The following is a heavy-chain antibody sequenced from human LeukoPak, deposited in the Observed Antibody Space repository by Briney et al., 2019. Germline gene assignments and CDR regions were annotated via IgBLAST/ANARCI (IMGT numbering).Heavy chain of an antibody. CDR2: ISGGGGGT. CDR1: GFTFKNFP. J-gene: IGHJ4*02. Sequence: GGSLRLSCAASGFTFKNFPMSWVRQAPGKGLEWVSGISGGGGGTYHADSVEGRFTISRDNSKNMLYLQMNSLRAEDTAVYYCAKAYSYGTYYFDYWGQGTLVTVSS. CDR3: AKAYSYGTYYFDY. V-gene: IGHV3-23*01. D-gene: IGHD5-18*01.